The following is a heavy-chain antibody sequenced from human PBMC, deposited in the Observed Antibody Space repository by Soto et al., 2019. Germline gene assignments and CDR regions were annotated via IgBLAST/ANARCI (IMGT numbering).Heavy chain of an antibody. Sequence: GGSLRLSCAASGFTFSSFWLTWGRQAPGKGLEWVANIKPDGSEKYYVDSVRGRFTISRDNAKNSLYLQMNSLRAEDTAIYYCADLTWTGSYFPWGQGTLVTVP. D-gene: IGHD3-9*01. CDR3: ADLTWTGSYFP. V-gene: IGHV3-7*05. J-gene: IGHJ5*02. CDR2: IKPDGSEK. CDR1: GFTFSSFW.